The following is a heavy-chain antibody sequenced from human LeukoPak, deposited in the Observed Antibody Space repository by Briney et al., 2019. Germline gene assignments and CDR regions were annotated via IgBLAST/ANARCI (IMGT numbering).Heavy chain of an antibody. Sequence: ASVKVSCKASGYTFTSYGISWVRQAPGQGLEWMGWISAYNGNTNYAQKLQGRVTMTTGTSTSTAYMELRSLRSDDTAVYYCARSGPRGRASYYYMDVWGKGTTVTVSS. V-gene: IGHV1-18*01. CDR3: ARSGPRGRASYYYMDV. J-gene: IGHJ6*03. D-gene: IGHD6-19*01. CDR1: GYTFTSYG. CDR2: ISAYNGNT.